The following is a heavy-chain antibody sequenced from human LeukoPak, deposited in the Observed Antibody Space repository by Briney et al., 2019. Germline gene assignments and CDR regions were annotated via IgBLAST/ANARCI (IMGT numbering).Heavy chain of an antibody. V-gene: IGHV4-30-4*08. CDR1: GGSISAGGYY. D-gene: IGHD2-15*01. CDR2: IYYSGST. J-gene: IGHJ5*02. Sequence: PSQTLSLTCTVSGGSISAGGYYWNWIRQHPGKGLEWIGYIYYSGSTYYNPSLKSRVTISVDTSKNQFSLKLSSVTAADTAVYYCARVVVVVAAIIVVDNWFDPWGQGTLVTVSS. CDR3: ARVVVVVAAIIVVDNWFDP.